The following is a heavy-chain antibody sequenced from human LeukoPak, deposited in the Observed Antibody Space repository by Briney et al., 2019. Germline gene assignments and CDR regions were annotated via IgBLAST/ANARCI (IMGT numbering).Heavy chain of an antibody. CDR2: IYHSGST. J-gene: IGHJ4*02. CDR3: ARLLHYDFWSGYQFYFDY. V-gene: IGHV4-38-2*01. CDR1: GYSISSGYY. Sequence: PSETLSLTCAVSGYSISSGYYWGWIRQPPGKGLEWIGSIYHSGSTYYNPSLKSRDTISVDTSKNQFSLKLGSVTAADTAVYYCARLLHYDFWSGYQFYFDYWGQGTLVTVSS. D-gene: IGHD3-3*01.